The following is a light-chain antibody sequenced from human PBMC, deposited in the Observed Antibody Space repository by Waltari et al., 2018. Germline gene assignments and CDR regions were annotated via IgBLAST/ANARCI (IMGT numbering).Light chain of an antibody. V-gene: IGLV1-40*01. J-gene: IGLJ2*01. Sequence: QSVLTQPPSVSGAPGQRATLSCTVSSSNIGAGYDVHWYQRLPGTAPQPLSSVTTNRPSGVPDRFSGSKSGTSASLAITGLQAEDEADYYCQSYDSSLSGAVVFGGGTKLTVL. CDR1: SSNIGAGYD. CDR2: VTT. CDR3: QSYDSSLSGAVV.